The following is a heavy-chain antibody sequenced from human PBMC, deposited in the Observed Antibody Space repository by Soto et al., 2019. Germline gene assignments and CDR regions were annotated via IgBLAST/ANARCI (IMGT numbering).Heavy chain of an antibody. V-gene: IGHV3-30-3*01. Sequence: GGSLRLSCAAAGFNFRSYAMHWVRQAPGKGLEWVAVISYDGSNKYYADSVKGRFTISRDNSKNTLYLQMNSLRAEDTAVYYCARDQTPPRSEIYYYYGMDVWGQGTTVTVSS. CDR3: ARDQTPPRSEIYYYYGMDV. J-gene: IGHJ6*02. CDR1: GFNFRSYA. CDR2: ISYDGSNK.